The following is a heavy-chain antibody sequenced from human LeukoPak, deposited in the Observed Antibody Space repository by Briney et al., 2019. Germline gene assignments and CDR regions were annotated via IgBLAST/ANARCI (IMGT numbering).Heavy chain of an antibody. Sequence: PGGSLRLSCAASGFTFSSYAMSWVRQAPGQGLEWVSAISGSVGSTYYADSVTGRFTISRYNSKNTLYLQINSLRAAHTAVYYSAKEEYWIYVVDYWGQGTLVTVSS. V-gene: IGHV3-23*01. CDR1: GFTFSSYA. J-gene: IGHJ4*02. CDR3: AKEEYWIYVVDY. D-gene: IGHD1-7*01. CDR2: ISGSVGST.